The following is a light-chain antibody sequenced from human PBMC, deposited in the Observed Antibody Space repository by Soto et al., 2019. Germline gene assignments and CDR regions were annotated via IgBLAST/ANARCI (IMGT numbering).Light chain of an antibody. CDR2: GAS. CDR3: QQHSHWPPWT. J-gene: IGKJ1*01. V-gene: IGKV3-15*01. Sequence: IVMTQSPATLSVSPGERANLSCRASQSVGTKLAWYQQTPGQAPRLLIYGASNRATGVPARISGSVSGTEFTLTIASLQSEDFAVYYCQQHSHWPPWTFGQGTRVEIQ. CDR1: QSVGTK.